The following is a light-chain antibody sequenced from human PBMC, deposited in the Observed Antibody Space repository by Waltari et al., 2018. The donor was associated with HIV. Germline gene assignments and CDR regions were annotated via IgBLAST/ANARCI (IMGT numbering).Light chain of an antibody. Sequence: QSVLTQPPPMSAAPGQRLTISCPGSSSNFGNNVVSWYKFVPEPPPKLLVYNNNKRPSGIPDRFSASQSGTSATLVIAGLQAGDEADYFCSTWDTGLSVLVFGGGTKLTVL. V-gene: IGLV1-51*01. CDR2: NNN. CDR1: SSNFGNNV. CDR3: STWDTGLSVLV. J-gene: IGLJ3*02.